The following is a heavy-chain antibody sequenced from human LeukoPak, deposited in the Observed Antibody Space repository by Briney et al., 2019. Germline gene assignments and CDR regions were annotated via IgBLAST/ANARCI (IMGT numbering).Heavy chain of an antibody. Sequence: GGSLRLSCAASGFTFSSYGMHWVRQAPGKGLEWVAFIRYDGSNKYYADSVKGRFTISRDDSKNTLYLQMNSLRTEDTAVYYCAKACSSGWYGHLDYWGQGTLVTVSS. V-gene: IGHV3-30*02. CDR3: AKACSSGWYGHLDY. D-gene: IGHD6-19*01. CDR2: IRYDGSNK. J-gene: IGHJ4*02. CDR1: GFTFSSYG.